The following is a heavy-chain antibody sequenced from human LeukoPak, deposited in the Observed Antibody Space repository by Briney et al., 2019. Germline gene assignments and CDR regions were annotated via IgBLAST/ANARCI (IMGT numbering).Heavy chain of an antibody. CDR2: TSYDGQNK. V-gene: IGHV3-30*18. CDR1: GFNFNTYG. Sequence: GGSLRLSCVASGFNFNTYGLHWVRQAPGKGLEWVAVTSYDGQNKQYGESARGRFTISRDNSKNTLYLQMNSLRREDTAIYYCAKDGLAGRFDSTAPGIYDGLDVWGQGTTVTVSS. CDR3: AKDGLAGRFDSTAPGIYDGLDV. D-gene: IGHD2/OR15-2a*01. J-gene: IGHJ6*02.